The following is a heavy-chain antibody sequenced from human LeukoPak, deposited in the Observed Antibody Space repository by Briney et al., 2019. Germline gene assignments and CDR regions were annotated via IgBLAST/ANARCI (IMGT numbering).Heavy chain of an antibody. D-gene: IGHD2-2*01. CDR3: AGYCSSTGCSNFDY. V-gene: IGHV4-34*01. Sequence: SETLSLTCAVYGGSFSGYYWSWIRQPPGKGLEWIGEINHSGSTNYNPSLKSRVTISVDTSKNQFSLKLSSVTAADTAVYYCAGYCSSTGCSNFDYWGQGTLVTVSS. CDR2: INHSGST. J-gene: IGHJ4*02. CDR1: GGSFSGYY.